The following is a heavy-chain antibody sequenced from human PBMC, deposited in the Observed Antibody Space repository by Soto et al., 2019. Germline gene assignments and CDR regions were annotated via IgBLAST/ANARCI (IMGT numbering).Heavy chain of an antibody. CDR3: AKAVLQWQKVEWFDH. J-gene: IGHJ5*02. V-gene: IGHV3-66*01. Sequence: EVQLVESGGGLVQPGGSLRLSCAVSGFIVSSKYMSWVRQAPGKGLEWVSVLYGSGDTYYADSVRGRFTISRDSSKNTLYLQMNRLRVDDTGVYYCAKAVLQWQKVEWFDHWGQGALVSVSS. D-gene: IGHD4-4*01. CDR2: LYGSGDT. CDR1: GFIVSSKY.